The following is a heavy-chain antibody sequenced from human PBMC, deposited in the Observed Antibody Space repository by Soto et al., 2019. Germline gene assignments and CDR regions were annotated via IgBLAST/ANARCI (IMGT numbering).Heavy chain of an antibody. CDR1: GGSISSYC. CDR2: IYYSGST. V-gene: IGHV4-59*01. CDR3: ARDMGRWLQLGAFDI. J-gene: IGHJ3*02. Sequence: SETLSLTCTVSGGSISSYCWSWIRQPPGKGLEWIGYIYYSGSTNYNPSLKSRVTISVDTSKNQFSLKLSSVTAADTAVYYCARDMGRWLQLGAFDIWGQGTMVTVSS. D-gene: IGHD5-12*01.